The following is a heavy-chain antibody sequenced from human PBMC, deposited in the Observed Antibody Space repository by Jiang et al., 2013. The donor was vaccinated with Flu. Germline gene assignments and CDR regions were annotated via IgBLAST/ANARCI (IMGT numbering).Heavy chain of an antibody. J-gene: IGHJ4*02. CDR1: GFTFSSYA. CDR2: ISYDGSNK. D-gene: IGHD3-3*01. Sequence: QLVESGGGVVQPGRSLRLSCAASGFTFSSYAMQWVRQAPGKGLEWVAVISYDGSNKYHADSVKGRFTISRDNSKNTLYLQMNSLRAEDTAVYYCARGASGLRFLEWLSEGAFDYWGQGTLVTVSS. CDR3: ARGASGLRFLEWLSEGAFDY. V-gene: IGHV3-30-3*01.